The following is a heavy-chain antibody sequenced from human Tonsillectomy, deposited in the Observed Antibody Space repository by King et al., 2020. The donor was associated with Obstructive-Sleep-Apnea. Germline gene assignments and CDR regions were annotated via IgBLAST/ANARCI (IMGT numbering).Heavy chain of an antibody. CDR1: GFTFDDYS. D-gene: IGHD3-22*01. J-gene: IGHJ4*02. Sequence: VQLVESGGGLVQPGRSLRLSFAASGFTFDDYSIHWVRQAPGRGLGWVSGISWNSGSMGYADSVKGRFTNSREKAKNSLFLQMNSLSAEDTAWYYCAKEGYYYDSSGYHGSRGFFDYWGREPWSPSPQ. CDR2: ISWNSGSM. V-gene: IGHV3-9*01. CDR3: AKEGYYYDSSGYHGSRGFFDY.